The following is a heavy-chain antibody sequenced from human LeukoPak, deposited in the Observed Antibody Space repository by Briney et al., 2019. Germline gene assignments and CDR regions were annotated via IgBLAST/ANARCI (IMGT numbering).Heavy chain of an antibody. J-gene: IGHJ4*02. Sequence: GGSLRLPCAASGFTFSSFEMNWVRQAPGKGLEWVSYITSSGSTIHYADSVKGRFTISRDNAKNSLYLQMNSLRAEDTAVYYCAGGEYCGGDCYSTWGYWGQGTLVTVSS. CDR2: ITSSGSTI. CDR3: AGGEYCGGDCYSTWGY. CDR1: GFTFSSFE. V-gene: IGHV3-48*03. D-gene: IGHD2-21*02.